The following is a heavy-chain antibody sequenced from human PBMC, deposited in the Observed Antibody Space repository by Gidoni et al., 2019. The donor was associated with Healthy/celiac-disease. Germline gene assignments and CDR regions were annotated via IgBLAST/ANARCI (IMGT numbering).Heavy chain of an antibody. CDR2: INHSGST. CDR3: ARGLPDRY. CDR1: GGSFSGYY. J-gene: IGHJ4*02. Sequence: QVQLQQWGAGLLKPSETLSLTCAVYGGSFSGYYWSWIRQPPGQGLEWIGEINHSGSTNYNPSLKSRVTISVDTSKNQFSLKLSSVTAADTAVYYCARGLPDRYWGQGTLVTVSS. V-gene: IGHV4-34*01.